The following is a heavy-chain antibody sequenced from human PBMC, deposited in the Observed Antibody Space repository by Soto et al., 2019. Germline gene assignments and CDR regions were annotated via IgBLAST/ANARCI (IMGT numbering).Heavy chain of an antibody. J-gene: IGHJ4*02. Sequence: QVQLVQSGAEVKKPGSSVKVSCKASGGTFSSYTISWVRQAPGQGLEWMGRIIPILGIANYAQKFQGRVTITADKATSTAYMELSSLRSEDTAVYYCAGDPDYGGTSQWGQGTLVTVSS. CDR1: GGTFSSYT. CDR2: IIPILGIA. V-gene: IGHV1-69*08. CDR3: AGDPDYGGTSQ. D-gene: IGHD4-17*01.